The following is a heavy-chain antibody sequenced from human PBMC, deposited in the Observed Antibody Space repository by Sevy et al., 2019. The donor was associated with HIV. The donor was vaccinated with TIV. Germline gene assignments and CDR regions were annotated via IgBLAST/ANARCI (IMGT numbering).Heavy chain of an antibody. D-gene: IGHD3-22*01. CDR1: GYTFTSYY. CDR3: ARDLSYDSSGYYPDY. CDR2: INPNSGGT. J-gene: IGHJ4*02. Sequence: ASVKVSCKASGYTFTSYYMHWVRQAPGQGLEWMGWINPNSGGTNYAQKFQGRVTMTRDTSISTAYMELSRLRSDDTAVYYCARDLSYDSSGYYPDYWGQGTLVTVSS. V-gene: IGHV1-2*02.